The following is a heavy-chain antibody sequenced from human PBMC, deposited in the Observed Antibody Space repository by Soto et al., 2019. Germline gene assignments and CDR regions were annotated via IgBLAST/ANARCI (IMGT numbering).Heavy chain of an antibody. V-gene: IGHV3-23*01. CDR3: AKDPKPYDILTGYLDY. D-gene: IGHD3-9*01. CDR2: ISGSGGST. J-gene: IGHJ4*02. Sequence: EVQLLESGGGLVQPGGSLRLSCAASGFTFSSYAMSWVRQAPGKGLEWVSAISGSGGSTYYADSVKGRFTISGDNSKNTLYLQMNSLRAEDTAVYYCAKDPKPYDILTGYLDYWGQGTLVTVSS. CDR1: GFTFSSYA.